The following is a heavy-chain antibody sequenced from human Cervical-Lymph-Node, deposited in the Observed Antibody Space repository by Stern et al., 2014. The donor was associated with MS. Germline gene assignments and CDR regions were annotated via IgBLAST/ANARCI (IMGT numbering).Heavy chain of an antibody. V-gene: IGHV5-51*03. J-gene: IGHJ4*02. CDR1: GYSFTNYW. D-gene: IGHD1-26*01. Sequence: VQLVQSGAEVKKPGESLKISCKTSGYSFTNYWIGWVRQTPGKGLEWMGIFYPSDSDTRYSPSFQGQDIISADKSIGTAYLQWRSLKASDSGIYYCARGAPPENWGQGTLVTVSS. CDR3: ARGAPPEN. CDR2: FYPSDSDT.